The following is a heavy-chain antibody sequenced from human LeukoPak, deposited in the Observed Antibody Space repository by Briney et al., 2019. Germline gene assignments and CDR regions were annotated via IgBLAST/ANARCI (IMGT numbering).Heavy chain of an antibody. J-gene: IGHJ3*02. V-gene: IGHV1-69*05. CDR1: GGTFSSYA. D-gene: IGHD6-13*01. CDR2: IIPIFGTA. CDR3: ARDSRDDAFDI. Sequence: ASVKVSCKASGGTFSSYAISWVRQAPGQGLEWMGRIIPIFGTANYAQKFQGRVTITTDESTSTAYMELRSLRSDDTAVYYCARDSRDDAFDIWGQGTMVTVSS.